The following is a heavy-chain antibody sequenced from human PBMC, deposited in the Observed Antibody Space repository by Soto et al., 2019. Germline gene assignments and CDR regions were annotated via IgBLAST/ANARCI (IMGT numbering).Heavy chain of an antibody. V-gene: IGHV1-69*13. CDR3: GSGYSYGSLDY. D-gene: IGHD5-18*01. CDR1: GGTFSSSA. CDR2: IIPIFGSA. J-gene: IGHJ4*02. Sequence: GASVKVSCKASGGTFSSSAISWVRQAPGQGLEWMGGIIPIFGSANYAQKFQGRVTITADESTSTTYMELSSLRSEDTAVFYCGSGYSYGSLDYWGQGTLVTVSS.